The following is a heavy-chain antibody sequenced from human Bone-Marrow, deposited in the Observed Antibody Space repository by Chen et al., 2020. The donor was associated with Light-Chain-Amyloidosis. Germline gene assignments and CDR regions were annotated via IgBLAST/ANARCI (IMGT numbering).Heavy chain of an antibody. V-gene: IGHV5-51*01. CDR3: ARRRDGYNFDY. Sequence: EVQLEQSGPEVKKPGESLKIPCKGSGYTFPNYWIGWGRQMPGKGLEWMGVIYPDDADARYSPSFEGQVTISADKSITTAYLQWRSLKASDTAMYYCARRRDGYNFDYWGQGTLVTVSS. J-gene: IGHJ4*02. CDR2: IYPDDADA. CDR1: GYTFPNYW. D-gene: IGHD5-12*01.